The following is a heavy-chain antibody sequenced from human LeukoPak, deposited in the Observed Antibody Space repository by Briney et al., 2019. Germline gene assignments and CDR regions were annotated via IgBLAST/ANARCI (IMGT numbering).Heavy chain of an antibody. V-gene: IGHV3-23*01. J-gene: IGHJ4*02. CDR2: ISGGGGST. D-gene: IGHD3-22*01. CDR1: GFTFSIYA. Sequence: GGSLRLSCAASGFTFSIYAMSWVRQAPGKGLEWVSASVISGGGGSTYYADSVKDRFTISRDNSKNALFLQMNSLRADDTAVYYCAKGRYDSSGYFYFDSWGQGTLVTVSS. CDR3: AKGRYDSSGYFYFDS.